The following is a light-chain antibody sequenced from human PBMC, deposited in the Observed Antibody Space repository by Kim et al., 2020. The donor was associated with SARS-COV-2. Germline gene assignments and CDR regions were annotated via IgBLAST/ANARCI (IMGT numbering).Light chain of an antibody. Sequence: DIQMTQSPSSLSASVGDRVTITCRASQSITSYLNWYQQKPGKAPNLLIYAAFRLQTGVPSRFSGSGSGTDFTLTISSLQPEDFATYYCQQSYSTPLTFGGGTKVDIK. CDR3: QQSYSTPLT. CDR1: QSITSY. CDR2: AAF. J-gene: IGKJ4*01. V-gene: IGKV1-39*01.